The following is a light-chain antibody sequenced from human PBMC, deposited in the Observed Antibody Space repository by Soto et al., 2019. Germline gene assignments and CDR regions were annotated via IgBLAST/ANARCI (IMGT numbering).Light chain of an antibody. CDR1: SSDVGGYKY. CDR3: SSYTTSSTTV. J-gene: IGLJ7*01. CDR2: EVN. V-gene: IGLV2-14*01. Sequence: QSVLTQPASVSGSPGQSITISCTGTSSDVGGYKYVSWYQQHPGKAPKLMIYEVNNRPSGVSYRFSGSKSGNTASLTISGLQAEDEADYYCSSYTTSSTTVFGGGTQLTVL.